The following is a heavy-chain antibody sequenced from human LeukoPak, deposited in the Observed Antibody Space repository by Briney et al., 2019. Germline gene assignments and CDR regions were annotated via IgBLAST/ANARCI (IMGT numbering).Heavy chain of an antibody. CDR2: IAHHGSNK. J-gene: IGHJ4*02. D-gene: IGHD2-8*02. CDR3: AKDGSWSCTD. CDR1: GFTFSRNA. Sequence: GGSLRLSCAASGFTFSRNAIHWVRQGPGKRLEWVSYIAHHGSNKYYADSVKGRFTISRDNSKRTLYLQMNSLRADDTAVYYCAKDGSWSCTDWGQGTLVTVSS. V-gene: IGHV3-30*02.